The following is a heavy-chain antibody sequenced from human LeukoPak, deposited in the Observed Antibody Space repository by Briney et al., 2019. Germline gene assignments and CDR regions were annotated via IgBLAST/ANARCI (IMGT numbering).Heavy chain of an antibody. CDR2: IYYSGST. CDR1: GGSISSNGYY. J-gene: IGHJ4*02. CDR3: ARDLRRYDCGGDCPRPFDY. D-gene: IGHD2-21*02. Sequence: TSETLSLTCTVSGGSISSNGYYWGWIRQPPGKGLEWIGSIYYSGSTYYNPSLKSRVTISVDTSKNQFSLKLSSVTAADTAVYYCARDLRRYDCGGDCPRPFDYWGQGTLVTVSS. V-gene: IGHV4-39*07.